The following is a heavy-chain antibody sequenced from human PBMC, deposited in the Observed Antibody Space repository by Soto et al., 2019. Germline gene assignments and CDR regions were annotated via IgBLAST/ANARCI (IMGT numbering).Heavy chain of an antibody. Sequence: QVQLVQSGAEVKKPGASVKVSCKASGYTFANHDINWVRQATEQGLEWMGWMNPNSGNTDYAQKFQGRVTMTRDFFTKTAYMELTCLTSEDTAVYYCARRARMGAQLWLPFDYWAQGTLVTVSS. D-gene: IGHD5-18*01. CDR1: GYTFANHD. J-gene: IGHJ4*02. V-gene: IGHV1-8*01. CDR3: ARRARMGAQLWLPFDY. CDR2: MNPNSGNT.